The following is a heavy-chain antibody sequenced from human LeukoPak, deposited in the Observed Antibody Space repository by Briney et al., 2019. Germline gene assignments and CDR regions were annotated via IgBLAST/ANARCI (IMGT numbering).Heavy chain of an antibody. CDR1: GFTFSSYA. CDR2: ISSSSSYI. V-gene: IGHV3-21*01. Sequence: GGSLRLSCAASGFTFSSYAMNWVRQAPGKGLEWVSSISSSSSYIYYADSVKGRFTISRDNAKNSLYLQMNSLRAEDTAVYYCAMGIAAPGNFDYWGQGTLVTVSS. CDR3: AMGIAAPGNFDY. J-gene: IGHJ4*02. D-gene: IGHD6-13*01.